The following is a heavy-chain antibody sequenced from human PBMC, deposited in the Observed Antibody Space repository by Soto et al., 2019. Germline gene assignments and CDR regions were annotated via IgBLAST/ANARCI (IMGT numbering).Heavy chain of an antibody. Sequence: VQLVESGGGLIQAGGSLRLSCAVSGFTVSNNFMMWVRQAPGKGLELVSLIYSGGSISYADSVKGRFTISRDGSMNMLYLQMNSLTAEDTAVYYCAGDGNGQRGSPHWGQGTLVTVSS. CDR2: IYSGGSI. CDR3: AGDGNGQRGSPH. CDR1: GFTVSNNF. J-gene: IGHJ4*02. V-gene: IGHV3-53*02. D-gene: IGHD3-16*01.